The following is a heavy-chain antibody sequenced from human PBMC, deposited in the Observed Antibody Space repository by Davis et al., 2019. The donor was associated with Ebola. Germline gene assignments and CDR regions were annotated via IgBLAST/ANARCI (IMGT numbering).Heavy chain of an antibody. V-gene: IGHV3-13*01. CDR1: GFTFSSYD. J-gene: IGHJ4*02. CDR2: IGTAGDT. CDR3: ARGALFDY. Sequence: PGGSLRLSCAASGFTFSSYDMHWVRQATGKGLEWVSAIGTAGDTYYPGSVKGRFTISRDNAKDSLYLQMNSLRDEDTAVYYCARGALFDYWGQGTLVTVSS.